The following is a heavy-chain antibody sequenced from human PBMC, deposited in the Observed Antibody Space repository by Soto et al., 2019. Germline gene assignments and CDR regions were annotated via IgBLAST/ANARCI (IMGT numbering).Heavy chain of an antibody. V-gene: IGHV4-39*01. CDR2: IYYSGST. CDR3: AGHYSSGSRNWFDP. CDR1: GGSINSSSYF. D-gene: IGHD6-19*01. Sequence: SETLSLTCSVSGGSINSSSYFWGWVRQPPGKGLEWIGSIYYSGSTYYNPSLRSRVTISVDTSKNQFSLKLSSVTAADTAVFYCAGHYSSGSRNWFDPWGQGTLVTVSS. J-gene: IGHJ5*02.